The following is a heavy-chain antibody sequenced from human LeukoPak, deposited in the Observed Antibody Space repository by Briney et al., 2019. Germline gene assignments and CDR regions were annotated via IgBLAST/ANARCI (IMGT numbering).Heavy chain of an antibody. CDR3: AKDGEYGSGSYYNGDYFDY. D-gene: IGHD3-10*01. Sequence: GGSLRLSCAASGFTFSSYGMHWVRQAPGKGLEWVAFIRYDGSNKYYADSVKGRFTISRDNSKNTLYLQMNSLIAEATAVYYCAKDGEYGSGSYYNGDYFDYWGQGTLVTVSS. CDR1: GFTFSSYG. J-gene: IGHJ4*02. V-gene: IGHV3-30*02. CDR2: IRYDGSNK.